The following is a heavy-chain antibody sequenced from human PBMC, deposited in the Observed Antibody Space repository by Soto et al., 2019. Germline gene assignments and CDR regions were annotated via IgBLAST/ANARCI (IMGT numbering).Heavy chain of an antibody. D-gene: IGHD3-22*01. CDR2: IIPIFGTA. CDR3: ARDGYYYDSSGYYYYFYY. V-gene: IGHV1-69*12. J-gene: IGHJ4*02. CDR1: GGTFSSYA. Sequence: QVQLVQSGAEVKKPGSLVKVSCKASGGTFSSYAISWVRQAPGQGLEWMGGIIPIFGTANYAQKFQGRVTITADESTSTAYMELSSLRSEDTAVYYCARDGYYYDSSGYYYYFYYWGQGTLVTVSS.